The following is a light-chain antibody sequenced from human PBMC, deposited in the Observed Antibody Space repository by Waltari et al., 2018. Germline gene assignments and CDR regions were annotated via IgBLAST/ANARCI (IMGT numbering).Light chain of an antibody. Sequence: QSALTQPAPVSGSPGQSITISCSGTDSEVGAYDFFSWHQQPPGKAPPLIIYEGSNRPSGMSIRFSASKSGNTASLTISGLQAEDEADYYCSSYTTSSAPGVFGTGTRVTVL. CDR2: EGS. CDR3: SSYTTSSAPGV. V-gene: IGLV2-14*01. J-gene: IGLJ1*01. CDR1: DSEVGAYDF.